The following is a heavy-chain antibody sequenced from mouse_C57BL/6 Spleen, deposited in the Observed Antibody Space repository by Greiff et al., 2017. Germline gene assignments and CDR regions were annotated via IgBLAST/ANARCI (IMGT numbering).Heavy chain of an antibody. CDR2: INPSNGGT. D-gene: IGHD2-1*01. J-gene: IGHJ1*03. V-gene: IGHV1-53*01. Sequence: QLQQPGTELVKPGSSVKLSCKASGYTFTSYWMHWVKQRPGQGLEWIGNINPSNGGTNYNEKFKSKATLTVDKSSSTAYMQLSSLTSEDSAVYYCARSYGNYDWYFDVWGTGTTVTVSS. CDR1: GYTFTSYW. CDR3: ARSYGNYDWYFDV.